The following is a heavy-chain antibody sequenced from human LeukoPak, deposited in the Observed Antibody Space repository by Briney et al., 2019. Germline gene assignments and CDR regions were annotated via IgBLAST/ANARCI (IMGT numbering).Heavy chain of an antibody. D-gene: IGHD5-18*01. Sequence: SETLSLTCTVSGGSISSNSYYWSWIRQPAGKGLEWIGRISSSGSTNYNPSLKSRLTISIDTSKSQFSLKLSSVTAADTAVYYCATLGYSYGTDYWGQGTLVTVSS. J-gene: IGHJ4*02. CDR1: GGSISSNSYY. CDR3: ATLGYSYGTDY. V-gene: IGHV4-61*02. CDR2: ISSSGST.